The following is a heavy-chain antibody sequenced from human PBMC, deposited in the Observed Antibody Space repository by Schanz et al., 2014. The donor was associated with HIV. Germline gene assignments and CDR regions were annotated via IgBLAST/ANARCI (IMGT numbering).Heavy chain of an antibody. CDR2: ISAYNGNT. CDR1: GYTFISYG. D-gene: IGHD1-26*01. J-gene: IGHJ4*02. V-gene: IGHV1-18*01. Sequence: QVQLVQSGTEVKKPGASVKVSCKASGYTFISYGISWVRQAPGQGLEWMGWISAYNGNTNYAQKFQGRLTMTTDKSTSTAYMELRSLRSDDTAVYYCARDRPVIVGATRADGGTDFDYWGQGTLVTVSS. CDR3: ARDRPVIVGATRADGGTDFDY.